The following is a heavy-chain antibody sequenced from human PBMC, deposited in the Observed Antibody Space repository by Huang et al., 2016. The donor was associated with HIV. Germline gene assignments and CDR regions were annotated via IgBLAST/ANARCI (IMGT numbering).Heavy chain of an antibody. CDR1: GGSVSSGYYY. CDR2: DYDDGST. V-gene: IGHV4-61*01. Sequence: QVHLQESGPGLVKPSETLSLTCTVSGGSVSSGYYYWIWVRQPPGKGHEWISHDYDDGSTNYNPSRERRLSMSVDTSRNQFTLKLRSVTAADTAVYYCSRINYAKTTYYLDFDFWGQGTLVTVSS. J-gene: IGHJ4*02. D-gene: IGHD3-22*01. CDR3: SRINYAKTTYYLDFDF.